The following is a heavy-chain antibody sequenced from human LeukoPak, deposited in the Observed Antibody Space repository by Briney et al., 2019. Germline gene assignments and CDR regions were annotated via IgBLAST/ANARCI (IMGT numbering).Heavy chain of an antibody. V-gene: IGHV1-69*05. CDR2: IIPIFGTA. CDR3: ARPYSSPPFFDAFDI. Sequence: SVKVSCKASGGTFSSYAISWVRQAPGQGLEWMGGIIPIFGTANYAQKFQGRVTITTDESTSTAYMELSSLRSEDTAVYYCARPYSSPPFFDAFDIWGQGTMVTVSS. D-gene: IGHD6-13*01. J-gene: IGHJ3*02. CDR1: GGTFSSYA.